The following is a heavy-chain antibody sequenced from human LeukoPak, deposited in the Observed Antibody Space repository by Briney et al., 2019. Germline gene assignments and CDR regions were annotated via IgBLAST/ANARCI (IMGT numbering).Heavy chain of an antibody. Sequence: ASVKVSCKASGYIFTGYYMHWVRQAPGQGLEWLGWINPNNGGTNYAQKFQGRVTMTRDTSISTAYMELSRLRFDDTAVYYCASVRSLVPAAIYGGGWFDPWGQGTLVTVSS. CDR3: ASVRSLVPAAIYGGGWFDP. CDR2: INPNNGGT. V-gene: IGHV1-2*02. CDR1: GYIFTGYY. J-gene: IGHJ5*02. D-gene: IGHD2-2*02.